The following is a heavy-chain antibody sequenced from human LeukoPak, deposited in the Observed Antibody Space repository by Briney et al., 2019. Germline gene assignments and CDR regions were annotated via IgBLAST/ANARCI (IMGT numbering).Heavy chain of an antibody. J-gene: IGHJ4*02. CDR1: GASISSGGYY. CDR2: IYYSRST. V-gene: IGHV4-30-4*01. D-gene: IGHD5-24*01. CDR3: ARDGYNSGYFYY. Sequence: PSETLSLTCTVSGASISSGGYYWNWIRQPPGKGLEWIGYIYYSRSTSYSPSLKSRLTISVDTSKNQFSLKLSSVTAADTAVYYCARDGYNSGYFYYWGQGTLVTVSS.